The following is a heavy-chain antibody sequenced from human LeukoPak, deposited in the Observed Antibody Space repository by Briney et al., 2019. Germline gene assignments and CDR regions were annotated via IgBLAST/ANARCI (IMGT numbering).Heavy chain of an antibody. V-gene: IGHV1-69*04. D-gene: IGHD2-2*01. CDR1: GGTFSSYA. Sequence: ASVKVSCKASGGTFSSYAISWVRQAPGQGLEWMGRIIPIFGIANYAQKFQGRVTITADKSTSTAYMELSSLRSEDTAVYYWERGNVVIPAATTFDYWGQGTLVTVSS. CDR3: ERGNVVIPAATTFDY. CDR2: IIPIFGIA. J-gene: IGHJ4*02.